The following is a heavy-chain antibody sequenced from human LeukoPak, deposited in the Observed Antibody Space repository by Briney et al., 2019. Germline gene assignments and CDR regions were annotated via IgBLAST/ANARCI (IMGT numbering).Heavy chain of an antibody. CDR3: ARGAQFGSGSGLGY. V-gene: IGHV1-8*03. CDR2: MNPNSGNT. CDR1: GYTFTSYD. Sequence: GASVKVSCKGSGYTFTSYDINWVRQATGQGLEWMGWMNPNSGNTGYAQKFQGRVTITRNTSISTAYMELSSLRSEDTAVYYCARGAQFGSGSGLGYWGQGTLVTVSS. J-gene: IGHJ4*02. D-gene: IGHD3-10*01.